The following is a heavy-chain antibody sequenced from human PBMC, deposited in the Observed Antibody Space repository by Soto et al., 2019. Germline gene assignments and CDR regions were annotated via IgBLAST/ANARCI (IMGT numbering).Heavy chain of an antibody. CDR1: GDSIYRSYW. J-gene: IGHJ4*02. V-gene: IGHV4-4*02. Sequence: QVQLLESGPGLVKPSGTLSLTCGVSGDSIYRSYWWSWVRLPPGKGPEWIGEIFHTGTTNYNPSLKSRLTMSVDKSKKEISLKLDSVTAADTAVYFCARSARYGVVGDYWGQGPGVTVSS. CDR2: IFHTGTT. D-gene: IGHD2-15*01. CDR3: ARSARYGVVGDY.